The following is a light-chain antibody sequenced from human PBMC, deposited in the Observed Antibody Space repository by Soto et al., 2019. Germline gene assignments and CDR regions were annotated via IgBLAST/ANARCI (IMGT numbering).Light chain of an antibody. J-gene: IGKJ1*01. CDR1: QSVSSN. V-gene: IGKV3-15*01. CDR3: QQYKHWPRT. CDR2: GAS. Sequence: EIVMTQSPATLSVSPGERATLSCRASQSVSSNLAWYQQKPGQAPRLLIYGASTRATGIPARFSGSRSGTEFTLTISSLQSEDFAVYYCQQYKHWPRTFGQGTKVEIK.